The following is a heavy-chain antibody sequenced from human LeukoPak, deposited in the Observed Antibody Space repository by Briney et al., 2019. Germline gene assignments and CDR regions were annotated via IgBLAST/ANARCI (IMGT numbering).Heavy chain of an antibody. D-gene: IGHD2-21*02. CDR2: ISYDGSNK. Sequence: PGGSLRLSCAASGFTFSSYAMHWVRQAPGKGLEWVAVISYDGSNKYYADSVKGRFTISRDNSKNTLYLQMNSLRAEDTAVYYCAREGDCGGDCYSDAFDIWGQGTMVTVSS. V-gene: IGHV3-30*04. CDR3: AREGDCGGDCYSDAFDI. CDR1: GFTFSSYA. J-gene: IGHJ3*02.